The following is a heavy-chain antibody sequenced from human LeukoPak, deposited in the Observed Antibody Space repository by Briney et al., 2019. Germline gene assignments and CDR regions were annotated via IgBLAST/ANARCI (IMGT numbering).Heavy chain of an antibody. J-gene: IGHJ4*02. CDR2: IYYTGST. V-gene: IGHV4-39*01. CDR1: GASISGSGYY. Sequence: SETLSLTCAVSGASISGSGYYLGWIRQPPGKGLEWIGNIYYTGSTYYNASLQSRVTISIDMSKNQFSLRLSSVTAADTAMYYCVKSGGYGLIDYWGQGTLVTVSS. CDR3: VKSGGYGLIDY. D-gene: IGHD6-19*01.